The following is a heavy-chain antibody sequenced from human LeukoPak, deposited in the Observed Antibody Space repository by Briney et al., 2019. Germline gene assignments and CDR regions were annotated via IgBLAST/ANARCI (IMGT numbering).Heavy chain of an antibody. CDR2: IYYSGST. CDR1: GGSISSGDYY. D-gene: IGHD1-26*01. Sequence: SQTLSLTCTVSGGSISSGDYYWSWIRQPPGKGLEWIGYIYYSGSTYYDPSLKSRVTISVDTSKNQFSLKLSSVTAADTAVYYCARWVQNYYYYYMDVWGKGTTVTVSS. J-gene: IGHJ6*03. V-gene: IGHV4-30-4*08. CDR3: ARWVQNYYYYYMDV.